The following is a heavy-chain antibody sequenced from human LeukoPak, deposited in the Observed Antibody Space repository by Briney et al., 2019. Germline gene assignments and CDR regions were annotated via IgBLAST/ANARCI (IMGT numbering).Heavy chain of an antibody. CDR1: GFTVSSNY. CDR3: ARVGSSSVFDY. V-gene: IGHV3-21*01. D-gene: IGHD6-6*01. Sequence: GGSLRLSCAASGFTVSSNYMSWVRQALGKGLEWVSSISSSSSYIYYADSVKGRFTISRDNAKNSLYLQMNSLRAEDTAVYYCARVGSSSVFDYWGQGTLVTVSS. CDR2: ISSSSSYI. J-gene: IGHJ4*02.